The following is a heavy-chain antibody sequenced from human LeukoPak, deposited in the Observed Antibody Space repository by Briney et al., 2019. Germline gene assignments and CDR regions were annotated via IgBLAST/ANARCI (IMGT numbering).Heavy chain of an antibody. CDR3: AKGKITMVRGSPTDF. J-gene: IGHJ4*02. CDR1: EFTFSSYA. Sequence: GGSLRLSCAASEFTFSSYAMSLVRQAPGKGLAWVSAISGSGTSTYYADSVKGRFAISRDNSKNTLYLQMNSLRAEDTALYYCAKGKITMVRGSPTDFWGQGTLVTVSS. V-gene: IGHV3-23*01. D-gene: IGHD3-10*01. CDR2: ISGSGTST.